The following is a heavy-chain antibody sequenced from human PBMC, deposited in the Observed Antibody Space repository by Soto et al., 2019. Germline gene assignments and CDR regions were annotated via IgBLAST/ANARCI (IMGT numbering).Heavy chain of an antibody. V-gene: IGHV4-39*02. Sequence: SETLSLTCTVSGGSIINGDYYWSWFRQPPGKGLEWIGSIYQSGSAYYNPSFTSRVSISVDPSKNQFSLTLDSVTAADTAVYYCARGMTTVTTLDYWGQGTLVTVSS. CDR1: GGSIINGDYY. CDR3: ARGMTTVTTLDY. J-gene: IGHJ4*02. CDR2: IYQSGSA. D-gene: IGHD4-4*01.